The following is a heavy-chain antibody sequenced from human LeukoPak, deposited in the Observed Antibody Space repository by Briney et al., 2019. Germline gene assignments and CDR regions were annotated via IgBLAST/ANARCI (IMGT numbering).Heavy chain of an antibody. CDR2: IYYSGST. CDR3: ARDRIGRRQSESDY. CDR1: GGSISSGDYY. Sequence: PSETLSLTCTVSGGSISSGDYYWSWLRQPPGKGLEWIGYIYYSGSTYYNPSLKSRVTTSVDTSKNQFSLKLSSVTAADTAVYYCARDRIGRRQSESDYWGQGTLVTVSS. J-gene: IGHJ4*02. V-gene: IGHV4-30-4*01. D-gene: IGHD1-14*01.